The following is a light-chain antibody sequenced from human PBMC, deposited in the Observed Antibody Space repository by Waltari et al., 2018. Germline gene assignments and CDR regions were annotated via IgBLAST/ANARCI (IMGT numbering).Light chain of an antibody. CDR1: QSVSRY. CDR2: DTF. Sequence: EIVLTQSRVTLSLSPGERATLSCRASQSVSRYLAWYQQKPGQAPRLLIYDTFSRASGIPARFSGSGSGTDFTLTNSSLEPEDFAVYYCLHRSNWPPLFTFGPGTKVDIK. CDR3: LHRSNWPPLFT. J-gene: IGKJ3*01. V-gene: IGKV3-11*01.